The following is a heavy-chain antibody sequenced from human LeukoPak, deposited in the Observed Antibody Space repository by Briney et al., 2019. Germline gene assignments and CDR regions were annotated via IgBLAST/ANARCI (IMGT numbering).Heavy chain of an antibody. J-gene: IGHJ4*02. CDR2: ISHDGRNQ. Sequence: GVSLRLSCAASGFALSTSGMHWVRQAPAKGLEWVALISHDGRNQSSADSVKGRVTISRDNSKNTLYLQMNSLTVEDTAVYYCAKDLGGGSGSYYLDFWGQGTLVTVSS. CDR1: GFALSTSG. V-gene: IGHV3-30*18. D-gene: IGHD3-10*01. CDR3: AKDLGGGSGSYYLDF.